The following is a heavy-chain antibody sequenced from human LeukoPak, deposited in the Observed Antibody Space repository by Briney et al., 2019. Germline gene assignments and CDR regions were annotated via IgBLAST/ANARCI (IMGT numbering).Heavy chain of an antibody. CDR3: ARGSTIAARGVARFDY. Sequence: GESLRISCKGSGYSFTSYWISWVRQMPGKGLEWMGIIYPGDSDTRYSPSFQGQVTISADKSISTAYLQWSSLKASDTAMYYCARGSTIAARGVARFDYWGQGTLVTVSS. CDR1: GYSFTSYW. D-gene: IGHD6-6*01. V-gene: IGHV5-51*01. CDR2: IYPGDSDT. J-gene: IGHJ4*02.